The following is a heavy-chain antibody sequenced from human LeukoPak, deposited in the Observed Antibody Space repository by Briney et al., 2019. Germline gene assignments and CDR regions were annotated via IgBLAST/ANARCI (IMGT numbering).Heavy chain of an antibody. Sequence: GGSLRLSCAASGFTFRSYGMHWVRQAPGKGLEWVAIISYDGSNKYYADSVKGRFTISRDNPKKTVYLQMNSLRGEDTAVYYCASSPERTVYYFYGLDVWGQGTTVTVSS. J-gene: IGHJ6*02. CDR2: ISYDGSNK. CDR1: GFTFRSYG. CDR3: ASSPERTVYYFYGLDV. V-gene: IGHV3-30*03.